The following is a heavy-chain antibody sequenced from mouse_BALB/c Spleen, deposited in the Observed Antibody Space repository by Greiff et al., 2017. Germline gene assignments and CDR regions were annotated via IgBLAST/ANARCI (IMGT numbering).Heavy chain of an antibody. CDR2: ISYSGST. CDR1: GDSITSGY. Sequence: EVMLVESGPSLVKPSQTLSLTCSVTGDSITSGYWNWIRKFPGNKLEYMGYISYSGSTYYNPSLKSRISITRDTSKNQYYLQLNSVTTEDTATYYCARCYYGNYERGYYAMDYWGQGTSVTVSS. CDR3: ARCYYGNYERGYYAMDY. V-gene: IGHV3-8*02. J-gene: IGHJ4*01. D-gene: IGHD2-1*01.